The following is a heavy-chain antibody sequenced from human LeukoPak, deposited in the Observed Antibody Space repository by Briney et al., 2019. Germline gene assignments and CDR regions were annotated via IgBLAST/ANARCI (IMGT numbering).Heavy chain of an antibody. Sequence: ASVKVSCKASGYTFTDYYMHWVRQAPGQGLEWMGWINPDSGATYNAQKFQGRVTMTRDTSISTAYMELSRLRSDDTAVYYCARDPSTVTTRHLDYWGQGTLVTVSS. CDR2: INPDSGAT. CDR3: ARDPSTVTTRHLDY. CDR1: GYTFTDYY. V-gene: IGHV1-2*02. J-gene: IGHJ4*02. D-gene: IGHD4-17*01.